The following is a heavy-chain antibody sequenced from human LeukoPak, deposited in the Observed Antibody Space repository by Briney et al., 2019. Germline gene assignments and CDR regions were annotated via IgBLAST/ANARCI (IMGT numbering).Heavy chain of an antibody. V-gene: IGHV3-49*04. Sequence: GGSLRLSCTASGFTFGDYAMSWVRQAPGKGLEWVGFIRSRAYGGTTEYAASVKGRFTISRDDSKSIAYLQMNSLKTEDTAVYYCTRVAGVGYWGQGTLVTVSS. CDR1: GFTFGDYA. CDR2: IRSRAYGGTT. CDR3: TRVAGVGY. J-gene: IGHJ4*02.